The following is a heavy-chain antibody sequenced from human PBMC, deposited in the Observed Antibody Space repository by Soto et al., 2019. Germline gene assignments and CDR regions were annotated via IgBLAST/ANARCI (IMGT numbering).Heavy chain of an antibody. CDR1: GFTFDDYG. D-gene: IGHD6-19*01. J-gene: IGHJ4*02. CDR3: ARLYSSGWYGPGRY. Sequence: EVQLVESGGGVVRPGGSLRLSCAASGFTFDDYGMSWVRQAPGKGLEWVSGINWDGGSTGYADSVKGRFTISRDNAKTSLYLQMNSLRAEDTALYYCARLYSSGWYGPGRYWGQGTLVTVSS. V-gene: IGHV3-20*04. CDR2: INWDGGST.